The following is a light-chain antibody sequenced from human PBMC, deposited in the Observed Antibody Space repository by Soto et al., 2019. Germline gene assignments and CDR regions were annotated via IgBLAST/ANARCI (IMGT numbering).Light chain of an antibody. Sequence: IQMTQSPSSVSASVGDRLTITCRASRDISNSLAWYQQTPGKAPKLLLRGASSLHRGVPSRFSGGGAGTEFTLTISSLQPEDFATYYCQLTSAFPRTFGQGTKVDVK. J-gene: IGKJ2*01. CDR3: QLTSAFPRT. CDR1: RDISNS. V-gene: IGKV1-12*01. CDR2: GAS.